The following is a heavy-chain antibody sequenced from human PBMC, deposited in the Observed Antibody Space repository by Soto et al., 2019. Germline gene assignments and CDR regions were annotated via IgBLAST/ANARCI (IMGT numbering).Heavy chain of an antibody. CDR2: IRGDFVTT. CDR1: GFTFSDHA. CDR3: VKEGKMGVEGFDF. J-gene: IGHJ4*02. Sequence: GGSLRLPCATSGFTFSDHAMHWVRQAPGEGLEWVSGIRGDFVTTPYADSVKGRFTISRDNSQNTLYLHMNSLRAEDTARYYCVKEGKMGVEGFDFWGQGTLVTVSS. D-gene: IGHD1-26*01. V-gene: IGHV3-23*01.